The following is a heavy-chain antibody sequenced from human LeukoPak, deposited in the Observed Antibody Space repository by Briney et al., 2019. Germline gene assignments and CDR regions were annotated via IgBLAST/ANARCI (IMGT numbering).Heavy chain of an antibody. CDR3: ASGYCSSTSCYYFDY. Sequence: SETLSLTCTVSGGSIRSSSYYWGWIRQPPGKGLEWIGSIYYSGSTYYNPSLKSRITISVDASKNQFSLKLSSVTAADTAVYYCASGYCSSTSCYYFDYWGQGTLVTVSS. J-gene: IGHJ4*02. V-gene: IGHV4-39*01. CDR2: IYYSGST. CDR1: GGSIRSSSYY. D-gene: IGHD2-2*03.